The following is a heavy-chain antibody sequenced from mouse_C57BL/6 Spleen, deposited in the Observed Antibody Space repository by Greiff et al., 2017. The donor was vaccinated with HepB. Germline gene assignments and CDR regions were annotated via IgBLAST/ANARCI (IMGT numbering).Heavy chain of an antibody. CDR1: GFTFSSYG. D-gene: IGHD3-2*02. V-gene: IGHV5-6*01. Sequence: EVKLMESGGDLVKPGGSLKLSCAASGFTFSSYGMSWVRQTPDKRLEWVATISSGGSYTYYPDSVKGRFTISRDNAKNTLYLQLSSLKSEDTAMYYCARENSSGFDYWGQGTTLTVSS. J-gene: IGHJ2*01. CDR2: ISSGGSYT. CDR3: ARENSSGFDY.